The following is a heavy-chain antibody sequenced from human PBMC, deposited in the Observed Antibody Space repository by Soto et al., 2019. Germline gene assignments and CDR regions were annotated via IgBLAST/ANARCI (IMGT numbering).Heavy chain of an antibody. J-gene: IGHJ6*02. CDR1: GFTFSSYS. CDR3: ARGPFAKLYYYYGMDV. Sequence: LRLSCAASGFTFSSYSMNWVRQAPGKGLEWVSSISSSSSYIYYADSVKGRFTISRDNAKNSLYLQMNSLRAEDTAVYYCARGPFAKLYYYYGMDVWGQGTTVTVSS. V-gene: IGHV3-21*01. D-gene: IGHD3-3*01. CDR2: ISSSSSYI.